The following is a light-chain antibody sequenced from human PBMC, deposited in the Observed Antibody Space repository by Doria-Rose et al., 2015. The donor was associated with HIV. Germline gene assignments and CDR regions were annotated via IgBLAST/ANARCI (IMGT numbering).Light chain of an antibody. Sequence: DIQVTQSPESLGMSLGERATLNCKSNQSLLYTSKNYLAWYQQKPGQPPNLLIDWASTRQSGVPARFSGSGSGTDFTPTISSLEAEDVAVYYCQQYYDTPSFGPGTTVDIK. CDR3: QQYYDTPS. CDR2: WAS. J-gene: IGKJ3*01. CDR1: QSLLYTSKNY. V-gene: IGKV4-1*01.